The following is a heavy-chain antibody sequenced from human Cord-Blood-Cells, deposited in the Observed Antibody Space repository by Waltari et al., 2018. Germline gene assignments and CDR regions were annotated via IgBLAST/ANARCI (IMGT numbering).Heavy chain of an antibody. CDR3: ASVGAAAIDY. CDR1: GYSISSGYY. D-gene: IGHD2-2*01. J-gene: IGHJ4*02. V-gene: IGHV4-38-2*02. Sequence: QVQLQESGPGLVKPSETLSLTCTVSGYSISSGYYWGWIRQPPGKGLEWIGSIYHSGSTYYNPTLKSRVTISVDTSKNQFSRKLSSVTAADTAVYYCASVGAAAIDYWGQGTLVTVSS. CDR2: IYHSGST.